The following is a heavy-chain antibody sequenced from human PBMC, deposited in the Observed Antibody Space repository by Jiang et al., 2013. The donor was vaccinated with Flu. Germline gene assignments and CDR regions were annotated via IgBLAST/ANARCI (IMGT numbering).Heavy chain of an antibody. D-gene: IGHD3-10*01. CDR1: GFTFSSYG. CDR2: IRYDGTKK. Sequence: GVVQPGRSLRLSCAASGFTFSSYGMNWVRQAPGRGLEWVAFIRYDGTKKYNADSVQGRFTISRDNSKNTLYLQMNTLRADDTAVYYCAKGSYESGIGLVDYFDHWGQGTLVTVSS. CDR3: AKGSYESGIGLVDYFDH. V-gene: IGHV3-30*02. J-gene: IGHJ4*02.